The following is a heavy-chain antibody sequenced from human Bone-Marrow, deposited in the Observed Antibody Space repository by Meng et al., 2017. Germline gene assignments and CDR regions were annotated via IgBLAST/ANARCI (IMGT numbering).Heavy chain of an antibody. J-gene: IGHJ4*02. V-gene: IGHV1-2*06. CDR2: INPNSGGT. D-gene: IGHD1-1*01. CDR3: ANWNDGLLDY. CDR1: GYTFTSYG. Sequence: QVQLVQYGAEVKKPGASLKVSCKASGYTFTSYGISWVRQAPGQGLEWMGRINPNSGGTNYAQKFQGRVTMTRDTSISTAYMELSRLRSDDTAVYYCANWNDGLLDYWGQGTLVTVSS.